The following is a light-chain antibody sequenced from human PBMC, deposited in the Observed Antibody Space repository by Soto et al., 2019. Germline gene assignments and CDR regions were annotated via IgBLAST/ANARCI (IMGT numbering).Light chain of an antibody. CDR2: KAS. CDR3: QQYSSYPIT. Sequence: GDGVTITCRASQSISSWLAWYQQKPGKAPKLLIYKASSLESGVPSRFSGSGSGTEFTLTISSLQPDDFATYYCQQYSSYPITFGQGTRLEIK. J-gene: IGKJ5*01. V-gene: IGKV1-5*03. CDR1: QSISSW.